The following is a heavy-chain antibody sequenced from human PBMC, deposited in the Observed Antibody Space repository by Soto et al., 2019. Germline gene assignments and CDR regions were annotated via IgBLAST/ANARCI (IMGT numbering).Heavy chain of an antibody. J-gene: IGHJ6*02. V-gene: IGHV3-11*01. D-gene: IGHD3-22*01. Sequence: QVQLVESGGGLVKPGGSLRLSCAASGFIFSDYYMSWIRQAPGKGPEWVSSITGSSTIYYADSVKGRFTISRENAKNYLYLQSSSLRVGETAVYYCETDCDRSRCHGMDDWGQGATYTVSS. CDR2: ITGSSTI. CDR3: ETDCDRSRCHGMDD. CDR1: GFIFSDYY.